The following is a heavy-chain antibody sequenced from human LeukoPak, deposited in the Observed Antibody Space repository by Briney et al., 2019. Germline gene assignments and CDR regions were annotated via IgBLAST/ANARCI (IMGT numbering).Heavy chain of an antibody. CDR1: GGSFSGYY. Sequence: SETLSLTCAVYGGSFSGYYWSWIRQPPGKGLEWIGEINHSGSTNYNPSLKSRVTISVDTSKNHFSLKLSSVTAADTAVYYCARDRYGYYGSGSSHNWFDPWGQGTLVTVSS. V-gene: IGHV4-34*01. J-gene: IGHJ5*02. CDR3: ARDRYGYYGSGSSHNWFDP. D-gene: IGHD3-10*01. CDR2: INHSGST.